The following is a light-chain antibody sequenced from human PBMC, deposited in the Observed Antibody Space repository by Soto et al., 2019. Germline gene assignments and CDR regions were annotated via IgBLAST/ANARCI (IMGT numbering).Light chain of an antibody. CDR3: AAWDDSLNVL. Sequence: QSVLTQPPSASRTPGQRVTISCSGSSSNIGSHIVNWYQQLPGTAPKLLIFSNNQRPSGVPDRFSGSKSGTSASLAISGLQSEDEADYYCAAWDDSLNVLFGGGTKLT. J-gene: IGLJ2*01. CDR1: SSNIGSHI. CDR2: SNN. V-gene: IGLV1-44*01.